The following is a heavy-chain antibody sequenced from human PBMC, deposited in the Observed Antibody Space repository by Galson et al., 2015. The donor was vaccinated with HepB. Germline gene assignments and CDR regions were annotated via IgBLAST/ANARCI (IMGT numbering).Heavy chain of an antibody. CDR2: ISSDGSDT. CDR3: ARASQTGNGYINLDY. D-gene: IGHD5-24*01. CDR1: GFTFNSYY. J-gene: IGHJ4*02. V-gene: IGHV3-74*01. Sequence: SLRLSCAASGFTFNSYYMHWVRQAPGKGLVWVSRISSDGSDTSYADSVKGRFTISRDNAKNTLYLQMNSLRVEDTAVYYCARASQTGNGYINLDYWGLGTLVTVSS.